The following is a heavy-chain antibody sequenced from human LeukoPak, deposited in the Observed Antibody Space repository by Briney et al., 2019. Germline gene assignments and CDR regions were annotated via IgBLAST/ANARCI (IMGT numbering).Heavy chain of an antibody. CDR2: IVPILGTA. V-gene: IGHV1-69*13. CDR1: GGTFSSYA. J-gene: IGHJ4*02. CDR3: ARATSTAPFDY. D-gene: IGHD2-21*02. Sequence: ASVKVSCKASGGTFSSYAISWVRQAPGQGLEWMGGIVPILGTANYAQKFQGRVTITADESTTTAYMELSGLRSEDTALYYCARATSTAPFDYWGQGTLVIVSS.